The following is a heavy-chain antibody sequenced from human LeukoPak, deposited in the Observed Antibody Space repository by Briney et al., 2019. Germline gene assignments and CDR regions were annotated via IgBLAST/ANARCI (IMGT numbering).Heavy chain of an antibody. V-gene: IGHV4-30-4*01. D-gene: IGHD4-17*01. J-gene: IGHJ2*01. CDR2: IYYSGST. Sequence: SQTLSLTCTVSGGSISSGDYYWSWIRPPPGKGLEWIGYIYYSGSTNYNPSLKSRVTISVDTSKNQFSLKLSSVTAADTAVYYCAVTVTRDWYFDLWGRGTLVTVSS. CDR3: AVTVTRDWYFDL. CDR1: GGSISSGDYY.